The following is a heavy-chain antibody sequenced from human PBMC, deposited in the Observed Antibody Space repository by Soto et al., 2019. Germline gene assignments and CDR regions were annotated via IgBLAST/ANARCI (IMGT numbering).Heavy chain of an antibody. CDR3: ARAERAGTEDWFDP. CDR2: MNPNSGNT. D-gene: IGHD6-13*01. CDR1: GYTFTSYD. J-gene: IGHJ5*02. V-gene: IGHV1-8*01. Sequence: QVQLVQSGAEVKKPGASVKVSCKASGYTFTSYDINWVRQATGQGLEWMGWMNPNSGNTGYAQKFQGRVTMTRNNSISTAYMELSSLRSEDTAVYYCARAERAGTEDWFDPWGQGTLVTVSS.